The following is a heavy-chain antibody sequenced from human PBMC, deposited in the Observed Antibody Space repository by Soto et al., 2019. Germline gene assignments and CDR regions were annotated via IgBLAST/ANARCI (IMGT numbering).Heavy chain of an antibody. CDR3: ARAMHAVFTHYFDP. CDR1: GGSSTSDD. V-gene: IGHV4-59*01. J-gene: IGHJ5*02. D-gene: IGHD2-8*01. CDR2: TYYSGNT. Sequence: GGSSTSDDWSWIRQFPGKGLEWRAYTYYSGNTNSNPSLQSRVTISMDTSKNQLSLKLTSMTAADTAVYYCARAMHAVFTHYFDPWGQGTLFTVSS.